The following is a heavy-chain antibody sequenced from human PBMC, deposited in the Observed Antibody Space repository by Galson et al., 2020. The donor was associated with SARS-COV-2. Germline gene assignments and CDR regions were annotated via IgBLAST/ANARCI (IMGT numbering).Heavy chain of an antibody. CDR2: IYWNDDK. Sequence: SGPTLVKPTQTLTLTCTCSGFSLSTSGVGVGWTRQPPGKALEWLTLIYWNDDKQYNPSLKSRLTITKDTSKNQVVLTMTNVDPVDTATYYCAHRHGLDDNSGYHYFFDYWGQGTLVTVSS. V-gene: IGHV2-5*01. CDR3: AHRHGLDDNSGYHYFFDY. CDR1: GFSLSTSGVG. D-gene: IGHD3-22*01. J-gene: IGHJ4*02.